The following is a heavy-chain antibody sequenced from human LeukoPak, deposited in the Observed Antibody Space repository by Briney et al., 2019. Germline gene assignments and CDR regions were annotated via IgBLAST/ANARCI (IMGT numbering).Heavy chain of an antibody. CDR2: IYYSGNT. CDR1: AGSISSDSYY. D-gene: IGHD3-22*01. J-gene: IGHJ4*02. Sequence: SETLSLTCTVSAGSISSDSYYWGWIRQPPGKGLEWIGAIYYSGNTYYNPSLKSRLTISVDTSKNQFSLKLRSVTAADTALYYCASTSPKYYYESSGYSSLFDNWGQGTLVTVSS. CDR3: ASTSPKYYYESSGYSSLFDN. V-gene: IGHV4-39*07.